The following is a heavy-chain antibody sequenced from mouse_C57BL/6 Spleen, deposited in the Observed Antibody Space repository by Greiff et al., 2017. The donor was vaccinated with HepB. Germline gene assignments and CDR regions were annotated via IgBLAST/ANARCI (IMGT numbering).Heavy chain of an antibody. D-gene: IGHD1-1*01. V-gene: IGHV1-80*01. J-gene: IGHJ1*03. Sequence: QVQLQQSGAELVKPGASVKISCKASGYAFSSYWMNWVKQRPGKGLEWIGQIYPGDGDTNYNGKFKGKATLTADKSSSTAYMQLSSLTSEDSAVYYCARNGYGSSPNWYFDVWGTGTTVTVSS. CDR1: GYAFSSYW. CDR2: IYPGDGDT. CDR3: ARNGYGSSPNWYFDV.